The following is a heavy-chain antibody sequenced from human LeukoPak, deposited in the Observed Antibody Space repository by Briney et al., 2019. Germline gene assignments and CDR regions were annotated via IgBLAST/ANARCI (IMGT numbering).Heavy chain of an antibody. J-gene: IGHJ4*02. D-gene: IGHD4-17*01. CDR1: GFTFSSYW. Sequence: PGGSLRLSCAASGFTFSSYWMSWVRQAPGKGLEWVSVIYSGGSTYCADSVKGRFTISRDNSKNTLNLQMNSLRVEDTAVYYCAAPRYGDLALDYWGQGTLVTVSS. CDR3: AAPRYGDLALDY. V-gene: IGHV3-66*01. CDR2: IYSGGST.